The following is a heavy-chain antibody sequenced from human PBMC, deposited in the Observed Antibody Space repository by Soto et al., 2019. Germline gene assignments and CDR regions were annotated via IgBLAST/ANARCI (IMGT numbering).Heavy chain of an antibody. CDR3: ARARLFSGAHHDY. Sequence: QVHLVQSGAVVENPGASVKVSCKASGYTLTNFRINWVRQAPGQGLEWMGWITPYNGNANYPQKHQDRLTITTDKSTKTAYLELRSLRSDDTGVYFCARARLFSGAHHDYWVQGPRVTVSS. D-gene: IGHD1-26*01. CDR2: ITPYNGNA. J-gene: IGHJ4*02. CDR1: GYTLTNFR. V-gene: IGHV1-18*04.